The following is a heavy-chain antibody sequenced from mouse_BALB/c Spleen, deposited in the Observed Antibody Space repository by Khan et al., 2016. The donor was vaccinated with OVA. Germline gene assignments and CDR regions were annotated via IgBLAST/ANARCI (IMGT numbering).Heavy chain of an antibody. CDR2: IYPYNDDT. D-gene: IGHD2-3*01. CDR1: GYTFTSYV. Sequence: VQLQQSGPELVKPGASVKMSCKASGYTFTSYVMHWVKQKPGLGLEWIGYIYPYNDDTKYNEKLKGKATLTSDKSSSTAYMELSSLTSEDSAVYYGAPVDGYYVSFAYWGQGTLVTVSA. CDR3: APVDGYYVSFAY. V-gene: IGHV1S136*01. J-gene: IGHJ3*01.